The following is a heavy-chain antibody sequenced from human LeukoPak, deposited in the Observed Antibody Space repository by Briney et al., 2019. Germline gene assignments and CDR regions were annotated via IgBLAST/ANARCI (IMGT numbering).Heavy chain of an antibody. CDR3: AKGALGSRRHYFFDY. D-gene: IGHD6-13*01. CDR1: GFTFSAYA. V-gene: IGHV3-23*01. J-gene: IGHJ4*02. CDR2: IGGSGGST. Sequence: GGSLRLSGAASGFTFSAYARSWVPQAPGKGLEWVSDIGGSGGSTYYAESVKGRFTISRDNSKNTLYLQMNTLRAEDTAVYYCAKGALGSRRHYFFDYWGQGTLVTVSS.